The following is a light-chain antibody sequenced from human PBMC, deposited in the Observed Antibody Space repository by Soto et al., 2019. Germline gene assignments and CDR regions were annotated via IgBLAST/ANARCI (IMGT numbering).Light chain of an antibody. CDR2: LGS. CDR3: MQALQTPRT. V-gene: IGKV2-28*01. Sequence: DLVMTQSPLSLPVTPGEPASISCRSSQSLLHSNGYNYLDWYLQKPGQSPQLLIYLGSNRASGVPDRFRGSGSGADFTLKLSRVEAEDVGVYYCMQALQTPRTFGQGTKVEIK. CDR1: QSLLHSNGYNY. J-gene: IGKJ1*01.